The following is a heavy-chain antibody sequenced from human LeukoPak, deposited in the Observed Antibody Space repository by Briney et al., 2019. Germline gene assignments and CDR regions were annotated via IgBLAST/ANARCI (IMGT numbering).Heavy chain of an antibody. CDR3: ATDPGSRKDY. CDR1: GYTLSEIS. Sequence: GASVKVSCKIYGYTLSEISMHWVRQAPGKGLEWMGGFDPEDGETIYAQKFQGRVTMTEDTSTDTAYMELSSLRSEDTAVYYCATDPGSRKDYWGQGTLVTVSS. J-gene: IGHJ4*02. V-gene: IGHV1-24*01. CDR2: FDPEDGET. D-gene: IGHD1-26*01.